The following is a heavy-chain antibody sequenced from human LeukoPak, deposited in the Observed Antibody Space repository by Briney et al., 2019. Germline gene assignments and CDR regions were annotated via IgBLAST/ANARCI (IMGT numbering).Heavy chain of an antibody. CDR1: GFTFSNYA. CDR2: ISGSGGST. Sequence: GGSLRLFCAASGFTFSNYAMSWVRQAPGKGLEWVSGISGSGGSTYYAESVKGRFTISRDNSKNTLYLQLNSLRAEDTALHYCAKWFGEPFFDYWGQGTLVTVSS. CDR3: AKWFGEPFFDY. J-gene: IGHJ4*02. D-gene: IGHD3-10*01. V-gene: IGHV3-23*01.